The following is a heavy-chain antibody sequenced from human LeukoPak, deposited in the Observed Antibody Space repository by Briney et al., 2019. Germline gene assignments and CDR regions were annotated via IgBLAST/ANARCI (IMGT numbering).Heavy chain of an antibody. V-gene: IGHV1-18*01. CDR2: ISAYNGNT. J-gene: IGHJ4*02. CDR3: ARSCSGGSCYREPIDY. CDR1: GGTFSSYA. D-gene: IGHD2-15*01. Sequence: ASVKVSCKASGGTFSSYAISWVRQAPGQGLEWMGWISAYNGNTNYAQKLQGRVTMTTDTSTSTAYMELRSLRSDDTAVYYCARSCSGGSCYREPIDYWGQGTLVTVSS.